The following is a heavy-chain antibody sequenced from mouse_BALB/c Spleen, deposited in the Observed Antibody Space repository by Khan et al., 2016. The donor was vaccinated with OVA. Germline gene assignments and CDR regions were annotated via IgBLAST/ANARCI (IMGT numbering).Heavy chain of an antibody. J-gene: IGHJ3*01. CDR2: MIYTGYT. CDR1: GDSITSGY. Sequence: VQLQQSGPSLVKPSQTLSLTCSVTGDSITSGYWSWIRKFPGNKLEYMGYMIYTGYTDYNPSLKSRLAITRHTSTNPYYLQSNSVTTEDTATYYCARSTYRYAFAYWGQGTLVTVSA. V-gene: IGHV3-8*02. D-gene: IGHD2-14*01. CDR3: ARSTYRYAFAY.